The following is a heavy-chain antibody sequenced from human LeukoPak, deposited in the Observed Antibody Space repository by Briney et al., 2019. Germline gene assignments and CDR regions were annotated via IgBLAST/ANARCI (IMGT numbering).Heavy chain of an antibody. J-gene: IGHJ4*02. CDR3: ARVNYYDSSVSY. D-gene: IGHD3-22*01. CDR2: IYYSGST. CDR1: GGSISSGDYY. V-gene: IGHV4-30-4*01. Sequence: PSETLSLTCTVSGGSISSGDYYWSWIRQPPGKGLEWIGYIYYSGSTYYNPSLKSRVTISVDTSKNQFSLKLSSVTAADTAVYYCARVNYYDSSVSYWSQGTLVTVSS.